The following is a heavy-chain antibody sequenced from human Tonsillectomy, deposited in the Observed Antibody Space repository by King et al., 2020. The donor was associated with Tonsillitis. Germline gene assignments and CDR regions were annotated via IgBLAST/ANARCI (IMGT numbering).Heavy chain of an antibody. Sequence: TLKESGPTLVKPTQTLTLTCTFSGFSLSTSGVGVGWIRQPPGKALEWLALIYWNDDKRYSPSLKSRLTITKDTSKNQVVLTMTNMDPVDTATYFCASSGTMKVVPILEAWGQGTLVTVSS. D-gene: IGHD3-22*01. CDR1: GFSLSTSGVG. J-gene: IGHJ5*02. V-gene: IGHV2-5*01. CDR3: ASSGTMKVVPILEA. CDR2: IYWNDDK.